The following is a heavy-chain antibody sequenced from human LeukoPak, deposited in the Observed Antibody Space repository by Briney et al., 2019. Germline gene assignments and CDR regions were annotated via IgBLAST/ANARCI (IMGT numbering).Heavy chain of an antibody. CDR1: GFTFSSYG. Sequence: GGSLRLSCAASGFTFSSYGLHWVRQAPGKGLEWVTFIRYDGSNQYYADSVKGQFAISRDNSKNTLFLQMNSLRAEDTAVYYCAKGHDYGDSSFDYWGQGTLVTVSS. CDR2: IRYDGSNQ. V-gene: IGHV3-30*02. D-gene: IGHD4-17*01. J-gene: IGHJ4*02. CDR3: AKGHDYGDSSFDY.